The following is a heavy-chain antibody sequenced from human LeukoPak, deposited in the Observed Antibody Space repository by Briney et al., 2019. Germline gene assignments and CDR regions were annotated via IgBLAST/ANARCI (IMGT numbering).Heavy chain of an antibody. CDR2: ISYDGSDK. D-gene: IGHD2-15*01. Sequence: PGGSLRLSCVASGFTFSSYGMHWVRQAPGKGLEWVVMISYDGSDKYYAESVKGRFAISRDNSKNTLYLQMNSLRDEDTAMYSCATLLLGVGGDYWGQGTLVTVSS. CDR3: ATLLLGVGGDY. J-gene: IGHJ4*02. V-gene: IGHV3-30*03. CDR1: GFTFSSYG.